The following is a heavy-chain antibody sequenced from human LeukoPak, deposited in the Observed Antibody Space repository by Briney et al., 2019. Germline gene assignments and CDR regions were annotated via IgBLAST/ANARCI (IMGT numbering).Heavy chain of an antibody. CDR2: ISSSGSTI. CDR1: AFTFSSYE. D-gene: IGHD1-1*01. J-gene: IGHJ4*02. V-gene: IGHV3-48*03. CDR3: VPRPTSERY. Sequence: PGGSLRLSCAASAFTFSSYEMNWVRQAPGKGLEWVSYISSSGSTIYYADSVKGRFTISRDNAKNSLYLQMSSLRAEDTAVYYCVPRPTSERYGGEGTLVTVSA.